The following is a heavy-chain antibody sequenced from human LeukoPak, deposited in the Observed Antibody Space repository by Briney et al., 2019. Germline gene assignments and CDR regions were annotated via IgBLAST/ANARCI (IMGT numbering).Heavy chain of an antibody. CDR2: IYYSGST. Sequence: SATLSLTCTVSGGSVSSGGYYWSWIRQPPGKGLEWIGYIYYSGSTNYNPSLKSRVTISVDTSKNQFSLKLSSVTAADTAVYYCASKVTAIDAFDIWGQGTMVTVSS. V-gene: IGHV4-61*08. D-gene: IGHD2-21*02. J-gene: IGHJ3*02. CDR1: GGSVSSGGYY. CDR3: ASKVTAIDAFDI.